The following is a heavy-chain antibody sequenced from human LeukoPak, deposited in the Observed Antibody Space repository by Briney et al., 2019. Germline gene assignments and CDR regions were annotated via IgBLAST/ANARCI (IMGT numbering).Heavy chain of an antibody. Sequence: ESGGSLRLSCAASGFTFSSYAMSWVRQAPGKGLEWVSAISGSGGSTYYADSVKGRFTISRDNSKNTLYLQMNSLRAEDTAVYYCAKASRGWYARQIDYWGQGTLVTVSS. CDR2: ISGSGGST. CDR1: GFTFSSYA. CDR3: AKASRGWYARQIDY. V-gene: IGHV3-23*01. D-gene: IGHD6-19*01. J-gene: IGHJ4*02.